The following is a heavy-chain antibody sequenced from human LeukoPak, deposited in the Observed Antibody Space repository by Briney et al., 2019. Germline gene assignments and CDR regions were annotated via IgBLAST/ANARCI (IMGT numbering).Heavy chain of an antibody. CDR2: ISGSTTYT. CDR3: ARDREVVAFDI. Sequence: GGSLRLSFAASGFTFSDYYMSWIRQPPGKGLEWVSYISGSTTYTNYADSVRGRFTISRDNSKNSLYLQMNSLRAEDTAVYYCARDREVVAFDIWGQGTMVTVSS. J-gene: IGHJ3*02. V-gene: IGHV3-11*05. CDR1: GFTFSDYY. D-gene: IGHD2-15*01.